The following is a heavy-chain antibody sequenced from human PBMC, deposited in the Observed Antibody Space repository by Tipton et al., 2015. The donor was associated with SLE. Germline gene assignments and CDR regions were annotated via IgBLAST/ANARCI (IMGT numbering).Heavy chain of an antibody. J-gene: IGHJ6*03. CDR2: INAGNGNT. CDR1: GYTFTSYA. CDR3: ASGYSSSGGYYYYMDV. Sequence: QLVQSGAEVKKPGASVKVSCKASGYTFTSYAMHWVRQAPGQRLEWMGWINAGNGNTKYSQKFQGRVTITRDTSASTAYMELSSLRSEDTAVYYCASGYSSSGGYYYYMDVWGKGTTVTVSS. D-gene: IGHD6-13*01. V-gene: IGHV1-3*01.